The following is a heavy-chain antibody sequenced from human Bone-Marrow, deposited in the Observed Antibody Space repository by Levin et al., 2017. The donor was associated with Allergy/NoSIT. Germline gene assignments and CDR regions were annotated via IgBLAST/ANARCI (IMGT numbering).Heavy chain of an antibody. CDR2: VSYDGRNS. CDR1: GFSFDVYG. D-gene: IGHD6-19*01. Sequence: GGSLRLSCSASGFSFDVYGMHWVRQAPGRGLEWVAAVSYDGRNSYYADSVKGRFTISRDNSEDTLYLQVNSLRPEDTATYYCAKDLDSGWSTPPFCFDFWGQGTLVTVSS. V-gene: IGHV3-30*18. J-gene: IGHJ4*02. CDR3: AKDLDSGWSTPPFCFDF.